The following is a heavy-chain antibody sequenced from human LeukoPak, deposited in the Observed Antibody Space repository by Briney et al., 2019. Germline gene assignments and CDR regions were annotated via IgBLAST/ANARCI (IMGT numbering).Heavy chain of an antibody. V-gene: IGHV3-21*01. J-gene: IGHJ4*02. D-gene: IGHD3-3*01. CDR2: IISSSSYI. CDR3: ARDPGTIFGMDY. CDR1: GFPFSSYS. Sequence: GGSLGLSWAASGFPFSSYSMNWVRQAPGKGLEWVSSIISSSSYIYYTDSVKGRFTISRDNAKNSLYLQMNSLRAEDTAVYYCARDPGTIFGMDYWGQGTLVTVSS.